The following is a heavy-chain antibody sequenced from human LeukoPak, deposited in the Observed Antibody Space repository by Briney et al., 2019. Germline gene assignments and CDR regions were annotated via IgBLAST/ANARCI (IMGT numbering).Heavy chain of an antibody. J-gene: IGHJ6*03. V-gene: IGHV4-59*01. D-gene: IGHD1-14*01. CDR3: AREALHRYPPWYYYYYYMDV. CDR1: GGSFSGYY. Sequence: SETLSLTCAVYGGSFSGYYWSWIRQPPGKGLEWIGYIYYSGSTNYNPSLKSRVTISVDTSKNQSSLKLSSVTAADTAVYYCAREALHRYPPWYYYYYYMDVWGKGTTVTVSS. CDR2: IYYSGST.